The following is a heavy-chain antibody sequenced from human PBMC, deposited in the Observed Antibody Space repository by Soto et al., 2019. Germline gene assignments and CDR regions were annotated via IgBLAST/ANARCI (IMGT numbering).Heavy chain of an antibody. CDR2: IYYSGST. V-gene: IGHV4-59*01. CDR1: GGSISSYY. CDR3: ARVPLERRYYYYGMDV. Sequence: QVQLQESGPGLVKPSETLSLTCTVSGGSISSYYWSWIRQPPGKGLEWIGYIYYSGSTNYNPSLRRRVTISVETSKNKFSLKLSSVTAADTAVYYCARVPLERRYYYYGMDVWGQGTTVTVSS. D-gene: IGHD1-1*01. J-gene: IGHJ6*02.